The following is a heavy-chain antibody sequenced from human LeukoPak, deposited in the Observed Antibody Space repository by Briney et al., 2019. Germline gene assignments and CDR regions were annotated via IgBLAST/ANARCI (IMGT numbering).Heavy chain of an antibody. V-gene: IGHV3-23*01. D-gene: IGHD5-12*01. Sequence: GGSLRLSCAASGINFSGYSMHWVRQAPGKGLEWVSDISGSGGSTYYADSVKGRFTISRDNSNNTLYLQMNSLRVEDTAVYYCAPDPNKWLRNYWGQGTLVTVSS. CDR2: ISGSGGST. CDR1: GINFSGYS. J-gene: IGHJ4*02. CDR3: APDPNKWLRNY.